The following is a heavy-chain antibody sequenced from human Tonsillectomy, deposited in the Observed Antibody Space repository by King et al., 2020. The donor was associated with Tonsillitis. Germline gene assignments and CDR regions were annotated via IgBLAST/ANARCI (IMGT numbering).Heavy chain of an antibody. CDR1: GFTFSDYY. CDR3: ASTYSSSVY. CDR2: ISSSSSYT. V-gene: IGHV3-11*05. Sequence: VQLVESGGGLVKPGGSLRLSCAASGFTFSDYYMSWIRQAPGKGLEWVSYISSSSSYTNHADSVKGGLTISRDNARNSLYLQMNTLRAECTAVYYCASTYSSSVYWGQGTLVTVSS. J-gene: IGHJ4*02. D-gene: IGHD6-6*01.